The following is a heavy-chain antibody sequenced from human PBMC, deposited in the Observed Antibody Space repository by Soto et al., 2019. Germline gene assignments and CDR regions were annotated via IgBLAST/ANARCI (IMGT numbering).Heavy chain of an antibody. CDR1: GFSFSNYA. J-gene: IGHJ4*02. CDR3: AKDRERDAWYEDY. Sequence: VPLLESGGDLVQPGGSLRLSCVASGFSFSNYAMSWVRQAPGKGLEWVSVISGSDGSTYYADSVKGRFTISRDNSKNTLYLQMNSLRAEDTAVYYCAKDRERDAWYEDYWGQGTLVTVSS. CDR2: ISGSDGST. D-gene: IGHD6-13*01. V-gene: IGHV3-23*01.